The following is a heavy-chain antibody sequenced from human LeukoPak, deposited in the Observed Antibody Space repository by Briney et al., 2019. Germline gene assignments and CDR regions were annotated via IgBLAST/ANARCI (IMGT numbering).Heavy chain of an antibody. V-gene: IGHV3-21*01. Sequence: GGSLRLSCAASGFTFSSYSMTWVRQAPGKGLEWVSSISSSSSYIYYADSVKGRFTISRDNAKNSLYLQMNSLRAEDTAVYYCAREVARPDPLFDPWGQGTLVTVSS. CDR3: AREVARPDPLFDP. CDR1: GFTFSSYS. CDR2: ISSSSSYI. D-gene: IGHD6-6*01. J-gene: IGHJ5*02.